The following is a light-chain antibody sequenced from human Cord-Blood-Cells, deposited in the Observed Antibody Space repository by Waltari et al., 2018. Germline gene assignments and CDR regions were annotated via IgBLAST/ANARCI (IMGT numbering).Light chain of an antibody. CDR3: QQYYSYPYT. CDR2: AAS. V-gene: IGKV1-8*01. CDR1: QGISSY. Sequence: AIRMTQSPSSFSASTGDRVTITCRASQGISSYLAWYQQKPGKAPKLLIYAASTLQSGVPSRFSGSGSGTDFTRTISCLQSEDFATYYCQQYYSYPYTFCQGTKLEIK. J-gene: IGKJ2*01.